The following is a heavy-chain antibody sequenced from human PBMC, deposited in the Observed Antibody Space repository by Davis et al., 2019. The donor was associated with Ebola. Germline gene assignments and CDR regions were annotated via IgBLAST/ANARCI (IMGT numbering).Heavy chain of an antibody. D-gene: IGHD2-21*02. Sequence: GSLRLPLSASGFTFSCTSMNWVRPAPGKGLEWVSFISSSSNYIYYADPVKGRFTVSRDNAKNSLYMQMNSLRAEDTAVYYCVRDPALVVTGGGWFFGLWGRGTLVTVSS. CDR3: VRDPALVVTGGGWFFGL. J-gene: IGHJ2*01. V-gene: IGHV3-21*01. CDR1: GFTFSCTS. CDR2: ISSSSNYI.